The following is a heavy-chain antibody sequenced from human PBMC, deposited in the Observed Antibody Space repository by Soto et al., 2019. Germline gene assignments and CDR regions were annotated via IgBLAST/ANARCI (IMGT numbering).Heavy chain of an antibody. CDR2: ISSSGSTI. V-gene: IGHV3-11*01. CDR1: GFTFSDYY. D-gene: IGHD4-4*01. J-gene: IGHJ6*03. Sequence: QVQLVESGGGLVKPGGSLRLSCAASGFTFSDYYMNWIRQAPGKGLEWVSYISSSGSTIYYADSVKGRFTISRDNAKSSLYLQMNSLRAEDTAVYYCAIVATTVATFYYYYYYMNVWGKGTTVTVSS. CDR3: AIVATTVATFYYYYYYMNV.